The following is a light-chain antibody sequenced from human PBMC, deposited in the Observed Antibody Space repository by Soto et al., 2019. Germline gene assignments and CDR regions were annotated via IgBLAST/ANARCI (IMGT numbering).Light chain of an antibody. V-gene: IGKV1-39*01. J-gene: IGKJ5*01. CDR3: QQSYSTPV. CDR2: VAS. CDR1: QTINNF. Sequence: DIQMTQSPSSLFASVGDRVTVTCRASQTINNFLNWYQQKPGKAPKLLIYVASSLQSRVPSRFSGSGSGTDFTLTISSPQPEDFATYYCQQSYSTPVFGQGTRLDIK.